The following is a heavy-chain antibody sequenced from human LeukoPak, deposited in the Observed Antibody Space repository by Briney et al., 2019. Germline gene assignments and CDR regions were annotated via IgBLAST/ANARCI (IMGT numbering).Heavy chain of an antibody. CDR3: ARVMRYYYGSGSYLRAFDI. CDR2: MNPNSGNT. CDR1: GYTFTSYD. V-gene: IGHV1-8*01. Sequence: ASMKVSCKASGYTFTSYDINWVRQATGQGLEWMGWMNPNSGNTGYAQKFQGRVTMTRNTSISTAYMELSSLRSEDTAVYYCARVMRYYYGSGSYLRAFDIWGQGTMVTVSS. J-gene: IGHJ3*02. D-gene: IGHD3-10*01.